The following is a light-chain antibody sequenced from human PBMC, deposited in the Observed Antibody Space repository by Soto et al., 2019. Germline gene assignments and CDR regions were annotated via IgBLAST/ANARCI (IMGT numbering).Light chain of an antibody. CDR2: NDF. Sequence: QSVLTQPASVSGSPGQSITISCTGTSRNVGGYNYVSWYQKNPGKAPKLMIYNDFNRPSGVSDRFSGSKSGNTASLTISGLQAEDEADYYCSSYSNITTLYGFGTGTKVTVL. CDR1: SRNVGGYNY. J-gene: IGLJ1*01. V-gene: IGLV2-14*03. CDR3: SSYSNITTLYG.